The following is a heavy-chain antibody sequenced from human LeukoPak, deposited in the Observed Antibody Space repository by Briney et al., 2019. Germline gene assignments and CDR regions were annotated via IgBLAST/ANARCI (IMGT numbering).Heavy chain of an antibody. V-gene: IGHV4-31*11. CDR1: GGSFSGYY. CDR2: IYYSGST. D-gene: IGHD3-16*01. CDR3: ARGRDHWVY. J-gene: IGHJ4*02. Sequence: SETLSLTCAVYGGSFSGYYWSWIRQHPGKGLEWIGYIYYSGSTYYNPSLKSRVTISVDTSRNQFSLKLSSVTAADTAVYYCARGRDHWVYWGQGTLVTVSS.